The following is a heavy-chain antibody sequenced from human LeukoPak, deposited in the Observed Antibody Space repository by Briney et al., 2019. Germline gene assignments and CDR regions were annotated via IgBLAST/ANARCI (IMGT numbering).Heavy chain of an antibody. CDR2: ISSSGTSI. Sequence: GGSLRLSCAASGFTFSSYDMYWVRQAPGKGLEWVSYISSSGTSIYYADSVKGRFTISRDNAKNSLYLQMNSLRAEDTAVYYCATGEGGSYYDSRGYYSDIWGQGTMVTVSS. CDR1: GFTFSSYD. V-gene: IGHV3-48*03. CDR3: ATGEGGSYYDSRGYYSDI. J-gene: IGHJ3*02. D-gene: IGHD3-22*01.